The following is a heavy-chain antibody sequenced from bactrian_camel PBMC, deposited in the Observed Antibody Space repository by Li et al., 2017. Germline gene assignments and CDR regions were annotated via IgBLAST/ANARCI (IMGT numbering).Heavy chain of an antibody. CDR3: VQTGGWYFGY. J-gene: IGHJ6*01. CDR2: VWGDGRTA. D-gene: IGHD7*01. V-gene: IGHV3S10*01. Sequence: DVQLVESGGGLVQPGESLTLSCVASGFTFSSFGMSWVRQAPGKGLEWVSGVWGDGRTAYYSVAVKGRFTISRDNAKNTVYLQLNSLKSEDMAMYYCVQTGGWYFGYWGQGTQVTVS. CDR1: GFTFSSFG.